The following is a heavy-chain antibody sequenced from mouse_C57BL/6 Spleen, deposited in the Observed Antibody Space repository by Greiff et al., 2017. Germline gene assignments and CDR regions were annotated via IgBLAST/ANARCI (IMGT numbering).Heavy chain of an antibody. Sequence: VQLQQSGAELVRPGASVTLSCKASGYTFTDYEMHWVKQTPVHGLEWIGAIDPETGGTAYNQKFKGKAILTADKSSSTAYMELRSLTSEDSAVYYCTRECAMDYWGQGTSVTVSS. CDR3: TRECAMDY. CDR2: IDPETGGT. CDR1: GYTFTDYE. J-gene: IGHJ4*01. V-gene: IGHV1-15*01.